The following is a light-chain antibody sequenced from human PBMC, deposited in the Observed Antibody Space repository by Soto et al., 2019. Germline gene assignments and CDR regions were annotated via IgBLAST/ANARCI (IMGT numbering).Light chain of an antibody. CDR1: QSISTY. V-gene: IGKV1-39*01. CDR2: DAS. J-gene: IGKJ4*01. Sequence: DIQITQSPSSLSASVGNRVTITCRASQSISTYLNWYQKKPGKAPNLLIYDASRLQSGVPSRFSGSGGGTDFTLSISSVQPEDFATYFCQQSYMDPITFGGGTKVDIK. CDR3: QQSYMDPIT.